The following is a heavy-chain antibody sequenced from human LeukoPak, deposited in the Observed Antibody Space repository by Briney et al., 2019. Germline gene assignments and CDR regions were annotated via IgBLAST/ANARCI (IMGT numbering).Heavy chain of an antibody. CDR2: ISGSGGST. D-gene: IGHD3-10*01. Sequence: GGSLRLSCAASGFTFSSYAMSWVRQAPGKGLEWVSAISGSGGSTYYADSVKGRFTISRDNSKNTLYLQMNSLRAEDTAVYYCATIITMVRGVRDYWGQGTLVTVST. V-gene: IGHV3-23*01. J-gene: IGHJ4*02. CDR1: GFTFSSYA. CDR3: ATIITMVRGVRDY.